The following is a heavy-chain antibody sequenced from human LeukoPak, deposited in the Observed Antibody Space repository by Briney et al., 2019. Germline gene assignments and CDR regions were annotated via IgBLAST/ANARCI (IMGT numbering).Heavy chain of an antibody. CDR3: ARGEPFMIVPFYYMDV. Sequence: ASVKVSCKASGYTFTGYYMHWVRQAPGQGLEWMGWINPNSGGTNYAQKFQGRVTMTRDTSISTAYMELNRLSSDDTAVYYCARGEPFMIVPFYYMDVWAKGTTVTVSS. CDR2: INPNSGGT. CDR1: GYTFTGYY. J-gene: IGHJ6*03. V-gene: IGHV1-2*02. D-gene: IGHD3-16*01.